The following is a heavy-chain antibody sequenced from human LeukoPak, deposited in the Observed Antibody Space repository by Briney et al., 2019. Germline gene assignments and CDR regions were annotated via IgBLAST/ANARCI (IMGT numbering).Heavy chain of an antibody. CDR1: GGSISRGGYS. V-gene: IGHV4-30-2*01. Sequence: SQTLSLTCAVSGGSISRGGYSWSWIRQPPGKGLEWIGYIYHSSSTYYNPSLKSRVTISVDRCKNQFSQKLSSVTAADTAVYYCARHAVVTALETYNWLDPWGQGTLVTVSS. D-gene: IGHD2-21*02. CDR2: IYHSSST. J-gene: IGHJ5*02. CDR3: ARHAVVTALETYNWLDP.